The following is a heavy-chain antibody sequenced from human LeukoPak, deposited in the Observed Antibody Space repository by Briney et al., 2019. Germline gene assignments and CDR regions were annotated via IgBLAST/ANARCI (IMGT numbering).Heavy chain of an antibody. CDR2: ISFDATNK. CDR1: GLTFSSYG. J-gene: IGHJ4*02. D-gene: IGHD3-22*01. V-gene: IGHV3-30*18. CDR3: AKDSSADDSSGYSYYFDY. Sequence: GGSLRLSCEASGLTFSSYGMHWVRQAPGKGLEWVAVISFDATNKYYADSVKGRFTISRDNSKNTLYLQMNSLRAEDTAVYYCAKDSSADDSSGYSYYFDYWGQGTLVTVSS.